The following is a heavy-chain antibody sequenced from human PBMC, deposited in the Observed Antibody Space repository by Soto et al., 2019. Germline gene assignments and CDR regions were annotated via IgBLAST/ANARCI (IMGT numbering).Heavy chain of an antibody. CDR1: GDSVSSNSAA. CDR2: TYYRSKWYN. V-gene: IGHV6-1*01. Sequence: SQTLSLTCAISGDSVSSNSAAWNWIRQSPSRGLGWLGRTYYRSKWYNDYAVSVESRITINPDTSKNHFSLQLNFVTPEDTAVYFCARGEQYSGRIFDYWGQGTLVTVSS. D-gene: IGHD1-26*01. CDR3: ARGEQYSGRIFDY. J-gene: IGHJ4*02.